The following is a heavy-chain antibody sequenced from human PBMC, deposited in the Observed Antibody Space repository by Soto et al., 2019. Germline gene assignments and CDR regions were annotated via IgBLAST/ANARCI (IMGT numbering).Heavy chain of an antibody. CDR2: ISYSGST. J-gene: IGHJ4*02. CDR3: ATMGTQATGLSVFDY. D-gene: IGHD1-1*01. CDR1: GGSISSGNYY. Sequence: QVQLQESGPGLVKPSQTLSLTCTVSGGSISSGNYYWSCIRQPPGKGLEWIGFISYSGSTYYSTSLKSRVTISVDTSKSQFSLNLSFVTAADTAVYYCATMGTQATGLSVFDYWGQGSLVTVSS. V-gene: IGHV4-30-4*01.